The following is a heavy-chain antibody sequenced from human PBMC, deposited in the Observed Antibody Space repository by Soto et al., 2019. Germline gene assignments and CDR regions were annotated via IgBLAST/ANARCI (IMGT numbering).Heavy chain of an antibody. CDR2: INHSGST. CDR3: ARVNVDPTSSFGELLYGGIDY. J-gene: IGHJ4*02. Sequence: QVQLQQWGAGLLKPSETLSLTCAVYGGSFSGYYWSWIRQPPGKGLEWIGEINHSGSTNYNPSLKSRVTISVDTSKNQFSLKLSSVTAADTAVYYCARVNVDPTSSFGELLYGGIDYWGQGTLVTVSS. D-gene: IGHD3-10*01. V-gene: IGHV4-34*01. CDR1: GGSFSGYY.